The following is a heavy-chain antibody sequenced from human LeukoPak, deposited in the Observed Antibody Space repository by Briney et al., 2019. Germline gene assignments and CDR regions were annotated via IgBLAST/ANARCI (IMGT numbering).Heavy chain of an antibody. D-gene: IGHD6-13*01. V-gene: IGHV3-73*01. CDR3: AGLGIAAAGKDY. CDR2: IRSKANSYAT. CDR1: GFTFNGSA. J-gene: IGHJ4*02. Sequence: PGGSLKLSCAASGFTFNGSAIHWVRQASGKGLEWVGRIRSKANSYATAYAASVDGRFTISRDDSRNTAYLQMNSLRTEDTAVYYCAGLGIAAAGKDYWGQGTLVTVPS.